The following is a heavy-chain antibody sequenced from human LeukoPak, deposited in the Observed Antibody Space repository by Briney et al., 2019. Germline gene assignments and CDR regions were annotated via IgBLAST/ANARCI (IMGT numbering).Heavy chain of an antibody. D-gene: IGHD2-15*01. J-gene: IGHJ3*02. CDR1: GGSISSSSYY. V-gene: IGHV4-39*07. CDR2: IYYSGST. CDR3: ARVYGYPNGPDAFDI. Sequence: SETLSLTCTVSGGSISSSSYYWGWIRQPPGKGLEWIGSIYYSGSTYYNPSLKSRVTISVDTSKNQFSLKLSSVTAADTAVYYCARVYGYPNGPDAFDIWGQGTMVTVSS.